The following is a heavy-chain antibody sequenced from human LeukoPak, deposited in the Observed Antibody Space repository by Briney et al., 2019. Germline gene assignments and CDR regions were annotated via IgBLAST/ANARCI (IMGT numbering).Heavy chain of an antibody. CDR1: GFTFSSCE. D-gene: IGHD6-13*01. V-gene: IGHV3-48*03. CDR3: ASRVAAAGHHYFDY. CDR2: ISYSDSTT. J-gene: IGHJ4*02. Sequence: GGSLRLSCAASGFTFSSCEXNWXXXAXGXGLXWVXXISYSDSTTQCADSVKGRFTISRGNAKNSLYLQMNSLRAEDTAVYYCASRVAAAGHHYFDYWGQGTLVTVSS.